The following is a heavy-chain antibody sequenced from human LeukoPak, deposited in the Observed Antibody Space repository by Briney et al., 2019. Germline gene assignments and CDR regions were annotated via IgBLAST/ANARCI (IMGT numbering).Heavy chain of an antibody. CDR1: GITLSNYA. J-gene: IGHJ4*02. V-gene: IGHV3-23*01. D-gene: IGHD3-22*01. Sequence: GGSLRLSCAVSGITLSNYAMTWVRQAPGEGLEWVAGISGSGGGTNYADSVKGRFTISRDNYKNTLYLQMNSLGAEDTAVYFCAKRGVVIRVILVGFHKEAYYFDSWGQGALVTVSS. CDR3: AKRGVVIRVILVGFHKEAYYFDS. CDR2: ISGSGGGT.